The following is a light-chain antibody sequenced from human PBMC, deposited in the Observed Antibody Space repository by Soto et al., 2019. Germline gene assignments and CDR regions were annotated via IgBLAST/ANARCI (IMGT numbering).Light chain of an antibody. CDR3: SSYAGSNNFV. Sequence: QSVLTQPASVSGSPGQSITISCTGTSSDVGGYNYVSWYQQHPGKAPKLMIYEVSERPSGVPDRFSGSESSNTASLTVSGLQAEDEADYYCSSYAGSNNFVFGTGTKVTVL. CDR2: EVS. V-gene: IGLV2-8*01. J-gene: IGLJ1*01. CDR1: SSDVGGYNY.